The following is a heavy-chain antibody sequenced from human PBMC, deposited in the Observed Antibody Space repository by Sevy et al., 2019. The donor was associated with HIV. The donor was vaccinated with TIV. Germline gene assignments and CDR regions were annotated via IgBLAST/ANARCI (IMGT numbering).Heavy chain of an antibody. CDR3: AQGYYFTY. D-gene: IGHD3-22*01. CDR2: MRPNSSAV. Sequence: ASVKVSCKASRSTFGSNDINWLRQAPGQGLEWVGWMRPNSSAVGYAQKFQGRVTMTRNISITTAYMELGRLRFDDTAVYYCAQGYYFTYWGQGTLVTVSS. J-gene: IGHJ4*02. CDR1: RSTFGSND. V-gene: IGHV1-8*01.